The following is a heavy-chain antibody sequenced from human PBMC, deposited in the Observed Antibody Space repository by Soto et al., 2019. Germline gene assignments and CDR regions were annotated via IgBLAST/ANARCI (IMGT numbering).Heavy chain of an antibody. D-gene: IGHD3-10*01. CDR1: GFTFSSHW. V-gene: IGHV3-74*01. CDR2: INSDGSRI. Sequence: EVQLVESGGVLVQPGGSLRLSCAASGFTFSSHWMHWVRQAPGKGLVWVSRINSDGSRINYADSVKGRLTISSDNAKNTVHLQMTSLRAEDTAVYICARGASGRYYMDVWGKGTTVTVSS. CDR3: ARGASGRYYMDV. J-gene: IGHJ6*03.